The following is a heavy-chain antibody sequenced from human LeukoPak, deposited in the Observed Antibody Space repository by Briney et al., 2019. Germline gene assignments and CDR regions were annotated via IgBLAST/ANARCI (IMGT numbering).Heavy chain of an antibody. Sequence: RPSGTLSLTCAVSGGSISISNWWSWVRQPPGKGLEWVGEIYHSGSTNYNPSLKSRVTISVDTSKNQFSLNLSSVTAADTAVYYCARLTGNYYGWFDPWGQGTLVTVSS. CDR2: IYHSGST. CDR3: ARLTGNYYGWFDP. J-gene: IGHJ5*02. D-gene: IGHD1-26*01. V-gene: IGHV4-4*02. CDR1: GGSISISNW.